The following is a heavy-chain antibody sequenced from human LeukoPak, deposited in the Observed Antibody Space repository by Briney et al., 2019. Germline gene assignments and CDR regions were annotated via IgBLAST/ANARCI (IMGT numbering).Heavy chain of an antibody. D-gene: IGHD4-11*01. CDR1: GGSISSSHY. CDR2: MYTSGNT. CDR3: ARDDYRGFDI. Sequence: TSGTLSLTCAVSGGSISSSHYWSWIRQPAGKGLEWIGRMYTSGNTNYNPSLKSRVTMSIDTSKNQFSLKLSSVTAADTAVYYCARDDYRGFDIWGQGTMVTVSS. V-gene: IGHV4-4*07. J-gene: IGHJ3*02.